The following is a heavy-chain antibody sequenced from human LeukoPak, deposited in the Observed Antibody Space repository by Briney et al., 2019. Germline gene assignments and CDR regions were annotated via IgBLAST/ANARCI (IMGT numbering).Heavy chain of an antibody. V-gene: IGHV4-38-2*02. D-gene: IGHD2-15*01. CDR1: GYSISSGYY. J-gene: IGHJ5*02. Sequence: PSETLSLTCTVSGYSISSGYYWGWIRQPPGKGLEWIGSIYHSGSTYYNPSLKSRVTISVDTSKNQFSLKLSSVTAADTAVYYCARDLIVVVVAATSDGWFDPWGQGTLVTVSS. CDR3: ARDLIVVVVAATSDGWFDP. CDR2: IYHSGST.